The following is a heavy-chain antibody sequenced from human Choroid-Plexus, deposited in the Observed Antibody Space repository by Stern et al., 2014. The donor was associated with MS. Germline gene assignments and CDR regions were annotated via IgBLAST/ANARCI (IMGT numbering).Heavy chain of an antibody. CDR1: GFTFGSCA. V-gene: IGHV3-30*18. J-gene: IGHJ5*02. Sequence: QVQLVQSGGGVVQPGRPLRLSCVASGFTFGSCAMHWVRQAPGKGLEWVAGVSYDGSNKDYEDSVKGRFTISRDNSQNPLYMQMSSLRPEDTAVYYCAKDRQYLTFFFDHWGQGSLVTVSS. CDR3: AKDRQYLTFFFDH. D-gene: IGHD2/OR15-2a*01. CDR2: VSYDGSNK.